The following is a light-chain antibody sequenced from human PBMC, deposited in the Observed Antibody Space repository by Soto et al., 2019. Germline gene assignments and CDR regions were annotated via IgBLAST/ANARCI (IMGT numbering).Light chain of an antibody. CDR3: QQLNNYPRT. CDR1: QSISSY. J-gene: IGKJ1*01. V-gene: IGKV1-39*01. CDR2: LAS. Sequence: DTTMTQSPSSLSATVGDTDTIPCRASQSISSYLNWYQQKPGEAPKLLIYLASTLQTGVPSRFSGSGSGTDFTLTISSLQPEDFATYYCQQLNNYPRTFGQGTKVDIK.